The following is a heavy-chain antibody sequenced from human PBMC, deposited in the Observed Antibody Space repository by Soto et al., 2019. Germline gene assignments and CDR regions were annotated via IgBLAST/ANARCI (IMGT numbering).Heavy chain of an antibody. V-gene: IGHV1-69*01. CDR2: IIPISGTA. CDR3: ARSQGSSTSLEIYYYYYYGMDV. D-gene: IGHD2-2*01. Sequence: QVQLVQSGAEVKKPGSSVKVSCKASGGTFSSYAISWVRQAPGQGLEWMGGIIPISGTANYAQKFQGRVTITADESTSTACMELSSLRSEDTAVYYCARSQGSSTSLEIYYYYYYGMDVWGRGTTVTVSS. J-gene: IGHJ6*02. CDR1: GGTFSSYA.